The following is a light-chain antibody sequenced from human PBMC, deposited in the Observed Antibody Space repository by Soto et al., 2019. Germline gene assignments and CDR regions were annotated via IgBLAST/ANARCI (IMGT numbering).Light chain of an antibody. V-gene: IGKV3-20*01. J-gene: IGKJ4*01. CDR3: QQYGSSPPLT. CDR2: GAS. Sequence: EIVLTQSPGTLSLSPGERATLSCRASQSVSSSLAWYQQKPGQAPRLLIYGASSRATGIPDRFSGSGSGTVFTLAISRLEPEDFAVYYCQQYGSSPPLTFGGGTKVEIK. CDR1: QSVSSS.